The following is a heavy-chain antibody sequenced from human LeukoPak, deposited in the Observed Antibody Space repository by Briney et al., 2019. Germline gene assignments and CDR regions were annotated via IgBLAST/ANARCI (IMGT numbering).Heavy chain of an antibody. CDR2: INSDGSST. Sequence: PGGSLRLSCVASGFTFSSYWMHWVRQAPGKGLVWVSRINSDGSSTSYADSVKGRFTISRDNAKNTLYLQMNSLRAEDTAVYYCARGYSSSWYQNYYYGMDVWGKGTTVTVSS. CDR3: ARGYSSSWYQNYYYGMDV. V-gene: IGHV3-74*01. D-gene: IGHD6-13*01. CDR1: GFTFSSYW. J-gene: IGHJ6*04.